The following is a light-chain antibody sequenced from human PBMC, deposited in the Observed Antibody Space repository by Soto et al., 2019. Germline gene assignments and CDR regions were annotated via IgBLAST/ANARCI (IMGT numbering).Light chain of an antibody. CDR3: MQAVQIPRT. Sequence: DIVMTQSPLSLPVTPGEPASISCRSSLSLLHSNGYNYLDWYLQKPGQSPQLLIYLGSNRASGVPDRFSGSGSGTDFTLKISRVEAEDVGVYYCMQAVQIPRTFGGGTKVEI. CDR1: LSLLHSNGYNY. CDR2: LGS. J-gene: IGKJ4*01. V-gene: IGKV2-28*01.